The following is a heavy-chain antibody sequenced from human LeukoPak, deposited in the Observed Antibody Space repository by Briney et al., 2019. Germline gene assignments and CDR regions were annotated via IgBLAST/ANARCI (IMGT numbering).Heavy chain of an antibody. CDR3: VRESLGFDY. D-gene: IGHD7-27*01. V-gene: IGHV3-48*03. CDR1: GFTLRNSE. CDR2: ISVSGDDI. Sequence: GRSLRLSCAASGFTLRNSEMNWVRQAPGKGLEWLSQISVSGDDIYYADSVRGRFTISRDNGKSSLYLQMNSLRAEDTATYYCVRESLGFDYWGHGILVSVSS. J-gene: IGHJ4*01.